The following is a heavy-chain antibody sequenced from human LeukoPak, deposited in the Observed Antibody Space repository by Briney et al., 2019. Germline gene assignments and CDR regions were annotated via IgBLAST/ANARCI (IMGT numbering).Heavy chain of an antibody. J-gene: IGHJ4*02. CDR2: INHSGST. CDR1: GGSFSGYY. Sequence: ASETLSLTCAVYGGSFSGYYWSWIRQPPGKGLEWIGEINHSGSTNYNPSLKSRITMSVDTSKNQFSLELNSVTAADTAVYYCAKEGAAAGPDFDLRGQGTLVIVSS. D-gene: IGHD6-13*01. V-gene: IGHV4-34*10. CDR3: AKEGAAAGPDFDL.